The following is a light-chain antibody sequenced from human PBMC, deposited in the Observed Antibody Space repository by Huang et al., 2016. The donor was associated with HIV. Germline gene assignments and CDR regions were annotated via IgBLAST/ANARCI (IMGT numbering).Light chain of an antibody. CDR2: GAS. Sequence: EIVLTQSPGTLSLSTGERATLSCRASQSVSSSYLAWYQQQPGQAPRLLIYGASSRATGIPDRFSGSGSGTDFTLTISRLEPEDFAVYYCQQYGSSPMYTFGQGTKLEIK. CDR3: QQYGSSPMYT. CDR1: QSVSSSY. V-gene: IGKV3-20*01. J-gene: IGKJ2*01.